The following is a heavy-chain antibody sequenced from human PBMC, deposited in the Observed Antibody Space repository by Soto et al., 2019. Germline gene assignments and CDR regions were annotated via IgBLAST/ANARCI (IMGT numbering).Heavy chain of an antibody. V-gene: IGHV3-53*02. CDR3: AKGDGFILAV. J-gene: IGHJ6*02. CDR1: GFTVNSNY. D-gene: IGHD1-26*01. CDR2: TNTGGTT. Sequence: EVQVLATVGGLIQPGGSLRLSCAASGFTVNSNYMSRVRQAPGEGLQWVSITNTGGTTYYADSVKGRFTVSRDNSKNTLYLQMNSLRAEDTAVYYCAKGDGFILAVWGQGTTVSVSS.